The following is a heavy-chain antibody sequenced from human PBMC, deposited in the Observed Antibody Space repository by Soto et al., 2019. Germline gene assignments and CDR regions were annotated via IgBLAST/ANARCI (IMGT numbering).Heavy chain of an antibody. CDR1: GYNFNTYW. D-gene: IGHD1-1*01. CDR2: IYPGDSDL. Sequence: GESLKISCKGSGYNFNTYWIAWVRQRPGKGPEWMGLIYPGDSDLRYSPSFQGQVTISADKSINTAYLQWNSLKASDSAIYYCARHSSPWYKAYWGQGTLVTVSS. J-gene: IGHJ4*02. V-gene: IGHV5-51*01. CDR3: ARHSSPWYKAY.